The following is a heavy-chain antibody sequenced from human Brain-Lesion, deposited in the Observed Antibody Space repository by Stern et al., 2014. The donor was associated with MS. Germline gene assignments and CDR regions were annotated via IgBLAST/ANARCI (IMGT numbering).Heavy chain of an antibody. CDR1: GFTFSNYW. CDR3: ARGERWFDS. J-gene: IGHJ5*01. CDR2: VNNDGRRT. Sequence: EVQLVESGGGLVQPGGSLRLSCAASGFTFSNYWMHWVRQAPGKGLVWVYRVNNDGRRTSYADSVKGRFTMSRDNAKNTLYLQMNSLRVEDTAIYYCARGERWFDSWGQGTLVTVSS. V-gene: IGHV3-74*01.